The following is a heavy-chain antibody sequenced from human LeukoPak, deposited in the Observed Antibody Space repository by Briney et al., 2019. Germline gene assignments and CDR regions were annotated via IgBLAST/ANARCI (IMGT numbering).Heavy chain of an antibody. CDR2: TSFDGDKR. V-gene: IGHV3-30*04. Sequence: GGSLRLSCAASGFIFRSYAVNWVRQAPGKGLEWVGGTSFDGDKRHYIDSVKGRFTISRDNSKNTVYLQMNRLRPEDTAVYYCARALTLFRWVPNIYYWGQGTLLTVSS. J-gene: IGHJ4*02. D-gene: IGHD2/OR15-2a*01. CDR3: ARALTLFRWVPNIYY. CDR1: GFIFRSYA.